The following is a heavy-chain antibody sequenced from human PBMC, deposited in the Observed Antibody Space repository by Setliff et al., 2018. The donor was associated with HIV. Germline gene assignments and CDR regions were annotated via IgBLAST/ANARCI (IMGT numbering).Heavy chain of an antibody. CDR2: IYISGST. V-gene: IGHV4-61*09. CDR1: GGSISSGGYY. CDR3: ARRSVTTVTPSRPYNWFDP. D-gene: IGHD4-17*01. Sequence: LSLTCTVSGGSISSGGYYWSWIRQPAGKGLEWIGHIYISGSTNYNPSLKSRVTVSVDTSKNQFSLKLSSVTAADTAVYYCARRSVTTVTPSRPYNWFDPWGQGTLVTVSS. J-gene: IGHJ5*02.